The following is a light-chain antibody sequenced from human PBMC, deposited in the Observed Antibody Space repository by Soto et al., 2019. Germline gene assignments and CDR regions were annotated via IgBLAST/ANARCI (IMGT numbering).Light chain of an antibody. CDR2: RDN. J-gene: IGLJ1*01. V-gene: IGLV1-47*01. CDR3: AAWDDTVRSYV. Sequence: QSVLTQPPSVSGTPGQRVTISCSGGISNIATNYVHWFQQLPGTAPKVLSNRDNQRPSGVPDRFSGSKSGTSASLAISGLRSEDEAEYYCAAWDDTVRSYVFGTGTPLTVL. CDR1: ISNIATNY.